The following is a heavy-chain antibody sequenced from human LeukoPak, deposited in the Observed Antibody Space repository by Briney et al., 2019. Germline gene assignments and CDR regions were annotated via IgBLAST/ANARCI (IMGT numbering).Heavy chain of an antibody. V-gene: IGHV3-7*01. J-gene: IGHJ4*02. CDR2: IKGDGSEK. D-gene: IGHD3-16*01. CDR3: VSWGTFEGGLVNY. CDR1: GFTFSNYV. Sequence: GGSLRLSCEASGFTFSNYVISWVRQAPGKGLERVAHIKGDGSEKYYVDSVKGRFTIFRDNAKNSLYLQMNSLRVEDTAVYYCVSWGTFEGGLVNYWGQGALVTVSS.